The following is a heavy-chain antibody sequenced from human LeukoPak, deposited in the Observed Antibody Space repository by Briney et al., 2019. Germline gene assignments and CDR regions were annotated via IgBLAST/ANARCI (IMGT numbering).Heavy chain of an antibody. J-gene: IGHJ4*02. Sequence: GASVKVSCKASGYTFTSYAIHWVRQAPGQRLEWMGWINAGNDNTKYSQKFQGRVTITRDTSASTAYTELSSLRSEDTAVYYCARSEYQLLRHFDYWGQGTLVTVSS. V-gene: IGHV1-3*01. D-gene: IGHD2-2*01. CDR1: GYTFTSYA. CDR2: INAGNDNT. CDR3: ARSEYQLLRHFDY.